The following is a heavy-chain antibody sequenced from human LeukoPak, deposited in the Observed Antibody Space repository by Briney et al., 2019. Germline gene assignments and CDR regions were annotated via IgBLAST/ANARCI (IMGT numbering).Heavy chain of an antibody. Sequence: SETLSLTCTVSGGSISSSSYYWGWIRQPPGKGLEWIGSIYYSGSTYYNPSLKSRVTISVDTSKNQFSLKLSSVTAADTAVYYCARLGDSSLGDYWGQGTLVTVSP. CDR3: ARLGDSSLGDY. V-gene: IGHV4-39*01. J-gene: IGHJ4*02. D-gene: IGHD4-17*01. CDR2: IYYSGST. CDR1: GGSISSSSYY.